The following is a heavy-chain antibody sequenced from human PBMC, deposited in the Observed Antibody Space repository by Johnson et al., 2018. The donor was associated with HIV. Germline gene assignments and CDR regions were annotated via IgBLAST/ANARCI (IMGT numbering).Heavy chain of an antibody. D-gene: IGHD2/OR15-2a*01. Sequence: QVQLVESGGGLVKPGGSLRLSCAASGFTFSDYYMTWIRQAPGKGLEWVSYISGSGNIIYYTDSLKGRFTISRDNAKNTLYLQMNSLRAEDTALYYCAKNSAAFDIWGQGTVVTVSS. CDR2: ISGSGNII. V-gene: IGHV3-11*04. CDR1: GFTFSDYY. J-gene: IGHJ3*02. CDR3: AKNSAAFDI.